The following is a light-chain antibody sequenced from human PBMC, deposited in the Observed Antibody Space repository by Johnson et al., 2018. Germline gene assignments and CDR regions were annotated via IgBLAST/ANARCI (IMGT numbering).Light chain of an antibody. CDR1: SSNIGNNY. CDR3: GTWDSSLSAGNV. V-gene: IGLV1-51*02. CDR2: ENN. J-gene: IGLJ1*01. Sequence: QSVLTQPPSVSAAPGQKVTISCSGSSSNIGNNYVSWYQQLPGTAPKLLIYENNKRPSGIPDRFSGSKSGTSATLGITGLQTGDEADYYCGTWDSSLSAGNVLETGTNVTVL.